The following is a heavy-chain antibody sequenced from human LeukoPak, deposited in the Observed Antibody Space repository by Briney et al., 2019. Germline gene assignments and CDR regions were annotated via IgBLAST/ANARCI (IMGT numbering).Heavy chain of an antibody. D-gene: IGHD5-18*01. CDR3: AREYSYGYSYYYYYMDV. V-gene: IGHV3-66*01. Sequence: GGSLRLSCAASEFSVGSNYMTWVRQAPGKGLEWVSLIYSGGSTYYADSVKGRFTISRDNSKNSLYLQMNSLRAEDTAVYYCAREYSYGYSYYYYYMDVWGKGTTVTVFS. CDR1: EFSVGSNY. J-gene: IGHJ6*03. CDR2: IYSGGST.